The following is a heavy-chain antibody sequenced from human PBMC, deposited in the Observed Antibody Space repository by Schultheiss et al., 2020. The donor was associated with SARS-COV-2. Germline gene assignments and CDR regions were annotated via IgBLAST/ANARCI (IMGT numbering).Heavy chain of an antibody. V-gene: IGHV1-58*01. Sequence: SVKVSCKASGFTFTSSAVQWVRQARGHRLEWIGWIVVGSGNTNYAQKFQERVTITRDMSTSTAYMELSSLRSEDTAVYYCAREVVPAAKSNWFDPWGQGTLVTVSS. J-gene: IGHJ5*02. CDR2: IVVGSGNT. D-gene: IGHD2-2*01. CDR3: AREVVPAAKSNWFDP. CDR1: GFTFTSSA.